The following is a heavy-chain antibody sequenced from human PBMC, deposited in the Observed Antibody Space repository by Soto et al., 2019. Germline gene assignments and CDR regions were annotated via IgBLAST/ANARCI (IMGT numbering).Heavy chain of an antibody. Sequence: LRLSCAASGFTCSSYDMSWVRQAPGKGLEWVSTILVGGNTYYADSVKGRFTISRDNSKNTLYLQMNSLTAGDTAVYYCAKATATGGGAFDICGQGTMVTVSS. D-gene: IGHD2-8*02. CDR1: GFTCSSYD. V-gene: IGHV3-23*01. CDR2: ILVGGNT. CDR3: AKATATGGGAFDI. J-gene: IGHJ3*02.